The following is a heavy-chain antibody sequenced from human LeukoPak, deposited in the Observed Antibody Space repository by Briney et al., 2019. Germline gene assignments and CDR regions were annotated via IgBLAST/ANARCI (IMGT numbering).Heavy chain of an antibody. CDR1: GYTFTSYY. CDR3: SRVRGGSYYFDY. J-gene: IGHJ4*02. V-gene: IGHV1-46*01. Sequence: ASVKVSCKASGYTFTSYYMHWVLQAPGQGLEWMGIINPSGGSTSYAQKFQGRVTMTRDMSTSTVYMELSSLRSEDTAVYYCSRVRGGSYYFDYWGQGTLVTVSS. CDR2: INPSGGST. D-gene: IGHD3-10*01.